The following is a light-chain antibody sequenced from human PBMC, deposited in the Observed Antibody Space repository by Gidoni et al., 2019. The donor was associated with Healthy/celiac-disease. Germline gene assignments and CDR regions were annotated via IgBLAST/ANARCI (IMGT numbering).Light chain of an antibody. Sequence: EIVLTQSPAPLSLSPGERATLSCRASQSVSSYLAWYQQNPGQAPRLLIYDASNRATGIPARFSGSGSGTDFTLTISSLEPEDFAVYYCQQRSNWLFTFGPGTKVDIK. J-gene: IGKJ3*01. V-gene: IGKV3-11*01. CDR2: DAS. CDR3: QQRSNWLFT. CDR1: QSVSSY.